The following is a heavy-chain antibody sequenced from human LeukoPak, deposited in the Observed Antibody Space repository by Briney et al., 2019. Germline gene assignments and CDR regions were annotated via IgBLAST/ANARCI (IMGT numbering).Heavy chain of an antibody. J-gene: IGHJ4*02. D-gene: IGHD3-22*01. Sequence: GESLKLSCKGSGYSFSSYWICWVRQIPGKGMEWMGIIYPGDSGTRYSPSFQGQVTISADKSISTAYLQWSSLKASDTAMYYCARLSDYYDYDSSGYLRAYFDYWGQGTLVTVSS. V-gene: IGHV5-51*01. CDR1: GYSFSSYW. CDR2: IYPGDSGT. CDR3: ARLSDYYDYDSSGYLRAYFDY.